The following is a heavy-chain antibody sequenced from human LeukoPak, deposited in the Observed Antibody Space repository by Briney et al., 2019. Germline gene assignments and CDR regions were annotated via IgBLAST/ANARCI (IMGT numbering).Heavy chain of an antibody. J-gene: IGHJ4*02. CDR2: IIPILGIA. CDR1: GYTFSGYY. CDR3: ARSEMATITFGY. V-gene: IGHV1-69*02. Sequence: SVKVSCKASGYTFSGYYMRWVRQAPGQGLEWMGKIIPILGIANYAQKFQGRVTITADKSTSTAYMELSSLRSEDTAVYYCARSEMATITFGYWGQGTLVTVSS. D-gene: IGHD5-24*01.